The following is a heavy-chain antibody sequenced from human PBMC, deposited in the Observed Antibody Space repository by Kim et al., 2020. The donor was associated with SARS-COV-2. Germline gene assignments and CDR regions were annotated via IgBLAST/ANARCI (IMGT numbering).Heavy chain of an antibody. CDR1: GGSISSDNYS. V-gene: IGHV4-39*01. Sequence: SETLSLTCTISGGSISSDNYSWGWIRQPPGKGLEWIANIYSSGGTNYNPSLKSRVTISVDTSKKQFSLTLSSVSAADTAVYYCARHRHGCSEFDFWGQGTLITVSS. CDR3: ARHRHGCSEFDF. CDR2: IYSSGGT. J-gene: IGHJ4*02.